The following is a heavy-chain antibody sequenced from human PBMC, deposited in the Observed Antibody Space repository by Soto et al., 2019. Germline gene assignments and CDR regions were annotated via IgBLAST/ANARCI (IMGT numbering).Heavy chain of an antibody. CDR3: ARYIFGQGFIS. Sequence: QVQLVQSGAEVKKPGASVKVSCKASGSTFSTLDLNWVRQAPGQGLDWMGWMHANTGLTGHAQKFQGRLSMTRDTSKSTAYMELSSLRDEDTAVYYCARYIFGQGFISWGQGTLITVSS. D-gene: IGHD3-10*01. CDR2: MHANTGLT. V-gene: IGHV1-8*01. CDR1: GSTFSTLD. J-gene: IGHJ4*02.